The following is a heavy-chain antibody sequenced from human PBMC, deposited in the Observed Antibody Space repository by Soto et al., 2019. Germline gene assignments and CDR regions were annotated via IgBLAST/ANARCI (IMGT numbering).Heavy chain of an antibody. V-gene: IGHV1-18*01. Sequence: QGQLVQSGAEVKKPGASVKVSCKASGYTFTSYGISWVRQAPGQGLEWMGWISAYNGNTKYAQKHQGRVTITTDTSTSTAYMEVRSLRSDDTAVYYCARVLAVGLVDYWVQGTLVTVSS. CDR1: GYTFTSYG. CDR2: ISAYNGNT. D-gene: IGHD6-19*01. J-gene: IGHJ4*02. CDR3: ARVLAVGLVDY.